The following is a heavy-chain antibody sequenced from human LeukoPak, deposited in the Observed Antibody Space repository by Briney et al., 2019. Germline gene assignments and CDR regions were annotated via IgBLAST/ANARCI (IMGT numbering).Heavy chain of an antibody. CDR1: GFTFSSYW. J-gene: IGHJ4*02. D-gene: IGHD3/OR15-3a*01. CDR3: ARGAWTFDY. V-gene: IGHV3-7*01. CDR2: IKQDGSEK. Sequence: GGSLRLSCVASGFTFSSYWRSWVRQAPGKGLEWVANIKQDGSEKYYVDSVKGRFTISRDNAKNSLYLQMNSLRAEDTAVYYCARGAWTFDYWGQGTLVSVSS.